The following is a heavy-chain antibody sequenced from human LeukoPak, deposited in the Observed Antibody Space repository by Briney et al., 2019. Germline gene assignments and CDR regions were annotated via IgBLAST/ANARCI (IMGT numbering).Heavy chain of an antibody. D-gene: IGHD4-17*01. J-gene: IGHJ4*02. CDR3: ARDWEATVSFLDY. V-gene: IGHV3-21*01. CDR2: ISSSSSYI. CDR1: GFTFSSYS. Sequence: GGSLRLSCAASGFTFSSYSMNWVRQAPGKGLQWVSSISSSSSYIYYADSVKGRFTISRDNAKNSLYLQMNSLRAEDTAVYYCARDWEATVSFLDYWGQGTLVTVSS.